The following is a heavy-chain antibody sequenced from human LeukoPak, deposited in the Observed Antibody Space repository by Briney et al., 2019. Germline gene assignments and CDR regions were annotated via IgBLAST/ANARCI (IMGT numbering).Heavy chain of an antibody. J-gene: IGHJ4*02. CDR1: GFTFSDFY. V-gene: IGHV3-11*06. CDR2: ISSSSSYT. CDR3: ARGQADFDS. Sequence: GGTLTLSRAASGFTFSDFYMTWIRQAPAKALEWVSYISSSSSYTNYADSVKGRFTISRDNAKNSLYLQMNSLRAEDTAVYYCARGQADFDSWGQGTLVTVSS.